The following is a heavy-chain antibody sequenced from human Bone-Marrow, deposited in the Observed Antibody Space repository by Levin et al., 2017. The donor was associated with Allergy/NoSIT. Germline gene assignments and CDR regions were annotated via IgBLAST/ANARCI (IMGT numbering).Heavy chain of an antibody. Sequence: GGSLRLSCAASGFTFSSSAMSWVRQVPGQGLEWVSTVTGSGGTTYYADSVKGRFTISRDNSKNTLDLQMNSVRDEDTAVYYCTKRLTKYFDYWGQGTLVTVST. CDR1: GFTFSSSA. J-gene: IGHJ4*02. CDR3: TKRLTKYFDY. CDR2: VTGSGGTT. D-gene: IGHD6-6*01. V-gene: IGHV3-23*01.